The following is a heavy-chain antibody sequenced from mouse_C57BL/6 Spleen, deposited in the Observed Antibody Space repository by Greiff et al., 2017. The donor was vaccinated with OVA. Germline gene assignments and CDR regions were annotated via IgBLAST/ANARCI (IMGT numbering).Heavy chain of an antibody. CDR1: GYAFSSYW. Sequence: VQLVESGAELVKPGASVKISCKASGYAFSSYWMNWVKQRPGKGLEWIGQIYPGDGDTNYNGKFKGKATLTADKSSSTAYMQLSSLTSEDSAVYFCARRTRYYAMDYWGQGTSVTVSS. J-gene: IGHJ4*01. V-gene: IGHV1-80*01. CDR3: ARRTRYYAMDY. CDR2: IYPGDGDT.